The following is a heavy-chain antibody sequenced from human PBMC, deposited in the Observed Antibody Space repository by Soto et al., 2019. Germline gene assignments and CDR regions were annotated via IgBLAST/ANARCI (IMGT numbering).Heavy chain of an antibody. CDR1: GYAFTTYG. J-gene: IGHJ6*02. CDR3: ARALGYSGYAGMDV. Sequence: QVHLVQSGAEVKKPGASVKVSCQGSGYAFTTYGITWVRQAPGQGLEWMGWISPDNGNTNYAQKLQGRVTMTTDTSTSTAYMELRSLRSDDTAVYYCARALGYSGYAGMDVWGQGTTVTVSS. V-gene: IGHV1-18*01. D-gene: IGHD5-12*01. CDR2: ISPDNGNT.